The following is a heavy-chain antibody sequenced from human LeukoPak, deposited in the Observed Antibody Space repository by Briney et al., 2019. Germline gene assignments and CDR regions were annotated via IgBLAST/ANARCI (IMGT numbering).Heavy chain of an antibody. D-gene: IGHD2-15*01. J-gene: IGHJ6*03. V-gene: IGHV1-18*01. CDR3: ARGGCSGGSCYIGYYYYCYMDV. CDR2: ISAYNGNT. Sequence: ASVKVSCKASGYTFTSYGISWVRQAPGQGLEWMGWISAYNGNTNYAQKLQGRVTMTTDTSTSTAYMELRSLRSDDTAVYYCARGGCSGGSCYIGYYYYCYMDVWGKGTTVTVSS. CDR1: GYTFTSYG.